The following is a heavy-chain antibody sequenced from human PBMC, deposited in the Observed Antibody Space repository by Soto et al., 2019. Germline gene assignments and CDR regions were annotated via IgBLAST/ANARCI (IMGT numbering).Heavy chain of an antibody. V-gene: IGHV3-21*01. Sequence: EVQLVESGGGLVKPGGSLRLSCAASGFTFSSYSMNWVRQAPGKGLEWVSSISSSSSYIYYADSVKGRFTISRDNAKNSLYLQMNSLRAEDTAVYYCARGMIKAYYGMDVWGQGTTVNVSS. CDR1: GFTFSSYS. CDR2: ISSSSSYI. CDR3: ARGMIKAYYGMDV. D-gene: IGHD3-16*01. J-gene: IGHJ6*02.